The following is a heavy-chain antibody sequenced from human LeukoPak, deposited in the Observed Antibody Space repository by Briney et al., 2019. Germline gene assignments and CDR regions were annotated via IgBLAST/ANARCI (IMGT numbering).Heavy chain of an antibody. J-gene: IGHJ6*03. V-gene: IGHV3-21*01. D-gene: IGHD2-2*01. CDR3: ASLLYCSSTSCYLYYYMDV. CDR2: ISSSSSYI. Sequence: GGSLRLSCAASGFTFSSYSMNWVRQAPGKGLEWVSSISSSSSYIYYADSVKGRFTISRDNAKNSLYLQMNSLRAEDTAVYYCASLLYCSSTSCYLYYYMDVWGKGTTVTVSS. CDR1: GFTFSSYS.